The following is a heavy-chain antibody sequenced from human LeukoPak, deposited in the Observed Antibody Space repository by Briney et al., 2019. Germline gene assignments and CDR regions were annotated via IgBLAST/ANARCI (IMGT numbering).Heavy chain of an antibody. V-gene: IGHV4-39*07. Sequence: SETLSLTCTVSGGSVSSGTYFWTWIRQPPGKGLEWIGEINHSGSTNYNPSLKSRVTISVDTSKNQFSLKLSSVTAADTAVYYCARSRGGSTKHYYYYYGMDVWGQGTTVTVSS. J-gene: IGHJ6*02. CDR2: INHSGST. CDR3: ARSRGGSTKHYYYYYGMDV. D-gene: IGHD2-2*01. CDR1: GGSVSSGTYF.